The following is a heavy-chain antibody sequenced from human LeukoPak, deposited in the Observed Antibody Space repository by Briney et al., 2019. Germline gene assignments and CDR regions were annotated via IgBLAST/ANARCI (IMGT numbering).Heavy chain of an antibody. V-gene: IGHV3-69-1*01. J-gene: IGHJ4*02. Sequence: KPGGSLRLSCVASGFNFRNYDMNWVRQAPGKGLEWISYITASSIIDYAASVKGRFTISRDNAKNSLFLQMDSLRAEDTAVYFCARDASHWKRWTHLDWWGQGTLVTVSS. D-gene: IGHD4-23*01. CDR3: ARDASHWKRWTHLDW. CDR2: ITASSII. CDR1: GFNFRNYD.